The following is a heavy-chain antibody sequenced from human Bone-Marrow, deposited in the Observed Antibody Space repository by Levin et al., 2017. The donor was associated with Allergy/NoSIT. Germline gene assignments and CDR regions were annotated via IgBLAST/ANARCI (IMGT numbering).Heavy chain of an antibody. V-gene: IGHV3-23*01. Sequence: QAGGSLRLSCEASGFTFSSYAMNWVRQAPGKGLECVSGIGGTTSRTYYTDSVKGRFTISRDNSKSTLYLQMNSLRAEDTAVYYCAKEGCSGDSCPHFFDSWGQGALITVSS. D-gene: IGHD2-15*01. CDR1: GFTFSSYA. CDR3: AKEGCSGDSCPHFFDS. CDR2: IGGTTSRT. J-gene: IGHJ4*02.